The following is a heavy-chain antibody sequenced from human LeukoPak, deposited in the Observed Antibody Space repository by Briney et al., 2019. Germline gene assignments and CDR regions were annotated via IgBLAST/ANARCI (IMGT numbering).Heavy chain of an antibody. CDR2: IYHSGST. V-gene: IGHV4-30-2*01. D-gene: IGHD6-6*01. CDR1: LASISSSGYY. CDR3: ARDDWSIAAEDY. J-gene: IGHJ4*02. Sequence: SQTLSLTCTVSLASISSSGYYWSWIRQPPGKGLEWIGYIYHSGSTYYNPSLKSRVTISVDRSKNQFSLKLSSMTAADTAVYYCARDDWSIAAEDYWGQGTLVTVYS.